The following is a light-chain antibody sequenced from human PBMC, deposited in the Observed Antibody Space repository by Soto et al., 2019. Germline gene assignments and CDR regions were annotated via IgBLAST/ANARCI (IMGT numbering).Light chain of an antibody. CDR2: GAS. V-gene: IGKV3-20*01. J-gene: IGKJ1*01. Sequence: EIVLTQSPGTLSLSPGERATLSCRASQSVSSSYLAWYQQKPGQAPRLLIYGASSRANGIPDRFSGSVSGTGFNLTISRLEPEDFAVYYCQQYGSSPPCTFGQGTKVEIK. CDR3: QQYGSSPPCT. CDR1: QSVSSSY.